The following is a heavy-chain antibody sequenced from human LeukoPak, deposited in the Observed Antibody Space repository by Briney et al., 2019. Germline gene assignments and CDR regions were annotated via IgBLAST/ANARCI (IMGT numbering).Heavy chain of an antibody. CDR3: ARSLYGSGSYYMDY. J-gene: IGHJ4*02. CDR1: GGSISSGDYY. Sequence: SQTLSLTCTVSGGSISSGDYYWSWIRQPPGKGLEWIGYIYYSGSTYYNPSLKSRVTISVDTSKNQFSLKLSSVTAADTAVYYCARSLYGSGSYYMDYWGQGTLVTVSS. CDR2: IYYSGST. D-gene: IGHD3-10*01. V-gene: IGHV4-30-4*01.